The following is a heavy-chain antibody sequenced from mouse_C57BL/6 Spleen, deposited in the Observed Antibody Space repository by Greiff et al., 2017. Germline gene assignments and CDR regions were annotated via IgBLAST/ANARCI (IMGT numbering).Heavy chain of an antibody. J-gene: IGHJ4*01. CDR3: ARDYYSNGYAMDY. D-gene: IGHD2-5*01. Sequence: EVQRVESGPGLVKPSQSLSLTCSVTGYSITSGYYWNWIRQFPGNKLEWMGYISYDGSNNYNPSLKNRISITRDTSKNQFFLKLNSVTTEDTATYYCARDYYSNGYAMDYWGQGTSVTVSS. V-gene: IGHV3-6*01. CDR1: GYSITSGYY. CDR2: ISYDGSN.